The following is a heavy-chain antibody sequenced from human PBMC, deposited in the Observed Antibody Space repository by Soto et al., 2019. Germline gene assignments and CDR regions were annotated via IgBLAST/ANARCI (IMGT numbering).Heavy chain of an antibody. CDR2: INHSGST. Sequence: SETLSLTCAVYGGSFSGYYWSWIRQPPGKGLEWIGEINHSGSTNYNPSLKSRVTISVDTSKNQFSLKLGSVTAADTAVYYCARGQTIVLMVYGWFDPWGQGTLVTVSS. CDR1: GGSFSGYY. CDR3: ARGQTIVLMVYGWFDP. V-gene: IGHV4-34*01. J-gene: IGHJ5*02. D-gene: IGHD2-8*01.